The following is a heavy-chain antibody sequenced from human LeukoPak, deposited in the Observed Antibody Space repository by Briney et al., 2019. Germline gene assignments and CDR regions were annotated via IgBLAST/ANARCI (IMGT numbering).Heavy chain of an antibody. D-gene: IGHD5-24*01. CDR2: ISVSGGST. V-gene: IGHV3-23*01. J-gene: IGHJ5*02. CDR3: AKGAVEMATRFDP. Sequence: PGGSLRLSCAASGFTFSIYGVSWVRQAPGKGLEWVSAISVSGGSTYYADSVKGRFTISRDNSNSTLYLQMNSLRAEDTAVYYCAKGAVEMATRFDPWGQGTLVTVSS. CDR1: GFTFSIYG.